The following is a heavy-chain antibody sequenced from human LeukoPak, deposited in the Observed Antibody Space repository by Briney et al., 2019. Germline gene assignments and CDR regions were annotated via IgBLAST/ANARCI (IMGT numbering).Heavy chain of an antibody. D-gene: IGHD6-19*01. V-gene: IGHV1-69*13. CDR1: GGTFSSYA. CDR2: IIPIFGTA. Sequence: GASVKVSCKASGGTFSSYAIRWVRQAPGQGLAWMGGIIPIFGTANYAQKFQGRVTITADESASTAYMELSSLRSEGTAVYYCARDLAQVAGTDYWGQGTLVTVSS. CDR3: ARDLAQVAGTDY. J-gene: IGHJ4*02.